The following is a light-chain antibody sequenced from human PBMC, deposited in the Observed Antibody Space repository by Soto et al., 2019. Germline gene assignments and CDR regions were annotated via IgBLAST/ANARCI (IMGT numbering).Light chain of an antibody. CDR1: QSVLYSSNNKNY. CDR3: QQYYSTPLT. CDR2: WAS. Sequence: VMTQSPDSLAVSLGERATINCKSSQSVLYSSNNKNYLAWYQQKPGQPPKLLIYWASTRESVVPDRFSGSGSGTDFTLTISSLQAEDVAVYYCQQYYSTPLTFGPGTKVDIQ. J-gene: IGKJ3*01. V-gene: IGKV4-1*01.